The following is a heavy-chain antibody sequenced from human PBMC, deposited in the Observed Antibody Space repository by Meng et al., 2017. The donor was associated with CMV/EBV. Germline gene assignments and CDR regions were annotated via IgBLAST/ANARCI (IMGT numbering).Heavy chain of an antibody. CDR1: GGSISSSSYY. CDR3: ARVDTADNYYYYYYYGMDV. J-gene: IGHJ6*02. CDR2: IYYSGST. D-gene: IGHD5-18*01. Sequence: SEILSLTCTVSGGSISSSSYYWGWIRQPPGKGLEWIGSIYYSGSTYYNPSLKSRVTISVDTSKNQFSLKLSSVTAADTAVYYCARVDTADNYYYYYYYGMDVWGQGTTVTVSS. V-gene: IGHV4-39*07.